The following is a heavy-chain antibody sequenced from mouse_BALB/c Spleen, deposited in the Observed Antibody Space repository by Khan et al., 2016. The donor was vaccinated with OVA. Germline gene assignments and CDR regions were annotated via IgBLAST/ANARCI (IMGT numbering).Heavy chain of an antibody. V-gene: IGHV1-4*01. CDR1: GYTFTNYT. CDR3: VRIPVPPYFFDY. Sequence: QVQLQQSGAELARPGASVKMSCKASGYTFTNYTMHWVTQRPGQGLEWIGYINPSSGYTNYNQKFKDKATLTADKSSSTAYMQLTSLTSEDSSCYYCVRIPVPPYFFDYWGQGTTLTVSS. CDR2: INPSSGYT. J-gene: IGHJ2*01.